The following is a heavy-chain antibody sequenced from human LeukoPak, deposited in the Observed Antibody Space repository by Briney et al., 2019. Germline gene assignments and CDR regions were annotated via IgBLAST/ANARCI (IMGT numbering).Heavy chain of an antibody. CDR1: GFTFSSYS. Sequence: PGGSLRLSCAASGFTFSSYSMNWVRQAPGKGLEWVSSISSSSSYIYYADSVKGRFTISRDNAKNSLYLQMNSLRAEDTAVYYCARDVDYGDFYAFDIWGQGTMVTVSS. D-gene: IGHD4-17*01. CDR2: ISSSSSYI. CDR3: ARDVDYGDFYAFDI. V-gene: IGHV3-21*01. J-gene: IGHJ3*02.